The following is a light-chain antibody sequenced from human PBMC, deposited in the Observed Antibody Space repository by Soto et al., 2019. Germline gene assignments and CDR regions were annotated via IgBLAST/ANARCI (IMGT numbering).Light chain of an antibody. CDR3: QQYAGSPRT. V-gene: IGKV3-20*01. CDR1: QFVSSNS. Sequence: EIVLTQSPRTLSLSPGERATLSCRASQFVSSNSLAWYQQKRGQAPRLLIHDASSRATGIPDRFSGSGSGTDFTLTISRLEPEDFAVYYCQQYAGSPRTFGQGTKVDIK. J-gene: IGKJ1*01. CDR2: DAS.